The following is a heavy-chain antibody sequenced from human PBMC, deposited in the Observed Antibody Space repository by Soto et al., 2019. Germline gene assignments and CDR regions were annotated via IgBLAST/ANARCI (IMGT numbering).Heavy chain of an antibody. CDR1: GGTFSSYF. CDR2: IEHNGNN. V-gene: IGHV4-34*01. J-gene: IGHJ4*03. Sequence: PSETLSLTCAVYGGTFSSYFWTWVRQPPGKGLEWIGEIEHNGNNNINPSLKSRVTLSVDNSKNQISLTLTSVTAADTAVYYCARDFRYFPYWGHGTLVTVSS. D-gene: IGHD3-10*01. CDR3: ARDFRYFPY.